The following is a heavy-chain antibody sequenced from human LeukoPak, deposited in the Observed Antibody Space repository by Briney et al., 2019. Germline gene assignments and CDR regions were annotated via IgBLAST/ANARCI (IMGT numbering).Heavy chain of an antibody. CDR2: IYYTGST. Sequence: SETLSLTCTVSGGSISSYYWSWIRQPPGKGLEWIGYIYYTGSTNYNPSLKSRVTISVDTSKNQFSLKLSSVTAADTAVYYCARDRSLDYWGQGTLVTVSS. CDR1: GGSISSYY. CDR3: ARDRSLDY. J-gene: IGHJ4*02. V-gene: IGHV4-59*01.